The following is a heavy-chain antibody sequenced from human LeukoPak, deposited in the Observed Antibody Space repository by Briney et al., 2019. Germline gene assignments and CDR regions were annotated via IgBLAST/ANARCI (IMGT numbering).Heavy chain of an antibody. V-gene: IGHV5-10-1*01. CDR1: GYSFTSYW. J-gene: IGHJ4*02. CDR3: ARIGGREENYFDY. Sequence: GESLRISCKGSGYSFTSYWISWVRQMPGKGLEWMGRIDPSVSYTNYSPSFQGHVTISADKSISTAYLQWSSLKASDTATYYCARIGGREENYFDYWGQGTLVTVSS. D-gene: IGHD2-15*01. CDR2: IDPSVSYT.